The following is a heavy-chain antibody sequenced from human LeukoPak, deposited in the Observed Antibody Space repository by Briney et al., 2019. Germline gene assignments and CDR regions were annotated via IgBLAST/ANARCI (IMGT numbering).Heavy chain of an antibody. CDR2: IWYDGSNK. CDR1: GFTFSSYG. V-gene: IGHV3-33*01. D-gene: IGHD3-10*01. J-gene: IGHJ6*02. Sequence: GGPLRLSCAASGFTFSSYGMHWVRQAPGKGLEWVAVIWYDGSNKYYADSVKGRFTISRDNSKNTLYLQMNSLRAEDTAVYYCARVDYYGSGSYYTPIFGYYYYGMDVWGQGTTVTVSS. CDR3: ARVDYYGSGSYYTPIFGYYYYGMDV.